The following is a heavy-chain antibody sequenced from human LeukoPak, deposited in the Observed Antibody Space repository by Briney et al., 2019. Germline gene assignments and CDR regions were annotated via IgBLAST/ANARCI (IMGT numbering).Heavy chain of an antibody. D-gene: IGHD6-13*01. CDR1: GYSFTNYW. V-gene: IGHV5-51*01. J-gene: IGHJ4*02. CDR2: IYPGDSDT. CDR3: ATGIAAAVHYFDY. Sequence: GESLMIFCKGFGYSFTNYWIGWVRQMPGEGVEGMGVIYPGDSDTRYSPSFQGQVTISADKSISTAYLQWSSLKASDTAMYYCATGIAAAVHYFDYWGQGTLVTVSS.